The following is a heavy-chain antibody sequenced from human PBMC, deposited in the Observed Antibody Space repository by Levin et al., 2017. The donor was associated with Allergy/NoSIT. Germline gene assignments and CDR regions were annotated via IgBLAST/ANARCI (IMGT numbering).Heavy chain of an antibody. CDR1: GGSVSSGSYY. D-gene: IGHD3-22*01. Sequence: TSETLSLTCTVSGGSVSSGSYYWSWIRQPPGKGLEWIGYIYYSGSTNYNPSLKSRVTISVDTSKNQFSLKLSSVTAADTAVYYCARGAYDSSGYYYSQHLHIDYWGQGTLVTVSS. J-gene: IGHJ4*02. V-gene: IGHV4-61*01. CDR2: IYYSGST. CDR3: ARGAYDSSGYYYSQHLHIDY.